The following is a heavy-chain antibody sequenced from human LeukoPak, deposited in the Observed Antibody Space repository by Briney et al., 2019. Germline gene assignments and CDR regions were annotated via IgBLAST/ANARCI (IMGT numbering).Heavy chain of an antibody. D-gene: IGHD2-21*02. CDR1: GYTFTGYY. Sequence: ASVKVSCKASGYTFTGYYMHWVRQAPGQGLEWMGWINPNSGGTNYAQKFQGRVTMTRDTSISTAYMELSRLRSDDTAVYYCARGYCGGDCPTNWFDPWGQGTLVTVSS. J-gene: IGHJ5*02. V-gene: IGHV1-2*02. CDR3: ARGYCGGDCPTNWFDP. CDR2: INPNSGGT.